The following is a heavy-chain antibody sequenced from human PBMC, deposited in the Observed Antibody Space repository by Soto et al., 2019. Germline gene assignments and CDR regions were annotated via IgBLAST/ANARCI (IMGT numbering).Heavy chain of an antibody. CDR1: GFTFSSYG. CDR3: XXXXXXXXXXXXXXDY. CDR2: ISYDGRXK. V-gene: IGHV3-30*03. J-gene: IGHJ4*02. Sequence: QVQLVESGGGVVQPGRSLRLSCAASGFTFSSYGMHWVRQAXGXXXXXXAVISYDGRXKYYADSVXXXXTIXRDXXXXXXXXXXXXXXXXXXXXXXXXXXXXXXXXXXXXXDYWGQGTLVTVSS.